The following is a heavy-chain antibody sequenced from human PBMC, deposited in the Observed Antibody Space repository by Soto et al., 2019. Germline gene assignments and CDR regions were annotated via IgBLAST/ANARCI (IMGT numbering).Heavy chain of an antibody. Sequence: EVRLLESGGGLAQPGGSLRLSCAASGYTFRRYALRWVRQAPGKGLEWIAGVSQSGNKTFYADSVRGRFIISRDNYRNPLFLQMSNVRGDDTALYFCAKDLDDDGATDWGQGTLVTVSS. D-gene: IGHD1-1*01. CDR2: VSQSGNKT. CDR1: GYTFRRYA. V-gene: IGHV3-23*01. CDR3: AKDLDDDGATD. J-gene: IGHJ4*02.